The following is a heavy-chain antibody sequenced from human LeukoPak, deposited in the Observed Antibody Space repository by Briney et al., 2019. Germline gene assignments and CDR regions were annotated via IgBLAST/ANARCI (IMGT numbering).Heavy chain of an antibody. CDR3: ARGRRLYSGSYTAAFDI. V-gene: IGHV4-34*01. J-gene: IGHJ3*02. Sequence: PSETLSLTCAVYGGSFSGYYWSWIRQPPGKGLEWIGEINHSGSTNYNPSLKSRVTISVDTSKNQFSLKLSSVTAADTAVYYCARGRRLYSGSYTAAFDIWGQGTMVTVSS. CDR2: INHSGST. CDR1: GGSFSGYY. D-gene: IGHD1-26*01.